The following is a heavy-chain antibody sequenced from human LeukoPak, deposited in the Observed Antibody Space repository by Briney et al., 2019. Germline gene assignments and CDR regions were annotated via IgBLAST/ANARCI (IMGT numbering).Heavy chain of an antibody. CDR3: ARENSGYDPYYFDY. D-gene: IGHD5-12*01. CDR2: IIPILGIA. CDR1: GGTFSSYA. V-gene: IGHV1-69*04. Sequence: SVKVSCKASGGTFSSYAISWVRQAPGQGLEWMGRIIPILGIANYAQKFQGRVTITADKSTSTAYMELSSLRSEDTAVYYCARENSGYDPYYFDYWGQGTLVTVSS. J-gene: IGHJ4*02.